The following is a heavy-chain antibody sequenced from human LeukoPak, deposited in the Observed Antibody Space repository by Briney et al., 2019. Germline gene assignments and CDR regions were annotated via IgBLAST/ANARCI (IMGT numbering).Heavy chain of an antibody. CDR3: VGWPYGDYVDYFDY. CDR2: ISGSGGST. Sequence: GGSLRLSCAASRFTFSSYAMSWVRQAPGKGLEWVSAISGSGGSTYYADSVKGRFTISRDNAKNSLYLQMNSLRAEDTAVYYCVGWPYGDYVDYFDYWGQGTLVTVSS. V-gene: IGHV3-23*01. CDR1: RFTFSSYA. D-gene: IGHD4-17*01. J-gene: IGHJ4*02.